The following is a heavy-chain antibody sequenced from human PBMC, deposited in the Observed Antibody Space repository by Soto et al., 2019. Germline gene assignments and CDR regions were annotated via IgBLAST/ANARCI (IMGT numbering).Heavy chain of an antibody. V-gene: IGHV3-73*01. CDR2: IRSKANSYAT. D-gene: IGHD5-18*01. CDR1: GFTFSGSA. CDR3: TRRGDGGYSYGSYGMDV. J-gene: IGHJ6*02. Sequence: PGGSLRLACAASGFTFSGSAMHWVRQASGKGLEWVGRIRSKANSYATAYAASVKGRFTISRDDSKNTAYLQMNSLKTEDTAVYYCTRRGDGGYSYGSYGMDVWGQGTTVTVSS.